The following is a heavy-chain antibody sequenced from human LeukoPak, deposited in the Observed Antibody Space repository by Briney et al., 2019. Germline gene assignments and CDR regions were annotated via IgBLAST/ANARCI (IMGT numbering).Heavy chain of an antibody. CDR3: AREKLAGGNYHSGMDV. CDR1: GGSISSYY. J-gene: IGHJ6*02. Sequence: PSETLSLTCTVSGGSISSYYWSWIRQPPGKGLEWIGYIYYSGSTNYNPSLKSRVTISVYTSKNQFSLKLSSVTAADTAVYYCAREKLAGGNYHSGMDVWGQGTTVTVSS. D-gene: IGHD1-26*01. V-gene: IGHV4-59*12. CDR2: IYYSGST.